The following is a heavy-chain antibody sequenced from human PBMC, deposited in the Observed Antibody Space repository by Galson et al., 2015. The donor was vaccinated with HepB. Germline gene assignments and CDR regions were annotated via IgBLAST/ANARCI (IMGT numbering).Heavy chain of an antibody. J-gene: IGHJ3*02. Sequence: SVKVSCKASGFTFTSSAVQWVRQARGQRLEWIGWIVVGSGNTNYAQKFQERVTITRDMSTSTAYMELSSLRSEDTAVYYCAAGVPAARDAFDIWGQGTMVTVSS. V-gene: IGHV1-58*01. D-gene: IGHD2-2*01. CDR3: AAGVPAARDAFDI. CDR1: GFTFTSSA. CDR2: IVVGSGNT.